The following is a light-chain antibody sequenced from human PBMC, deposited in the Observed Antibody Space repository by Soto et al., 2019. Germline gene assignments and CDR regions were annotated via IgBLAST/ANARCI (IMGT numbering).Light chain of an antibody. CDR1: QSVRNF. J-gene: IGKJ1*01. Sequence: EIVLTQAPATLSLSPGERATLSCRASQSVRNFLAWSQQKPGQAPRLLISDASNRATGIPGRFSGSGSGTDFSLTISSLEPEDFAVYYCQQRSNWPWTFGQGTKVEIK. CDR2: DAS. V-gene: IGKV3-11*01. CDR3: QQRSNWPWT.